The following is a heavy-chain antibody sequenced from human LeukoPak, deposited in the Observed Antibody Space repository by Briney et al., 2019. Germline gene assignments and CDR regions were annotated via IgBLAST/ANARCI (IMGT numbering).Heavy chain of an antibody. CDR1: GFTFSSYW. Sequence: PGGSLRLSCAASGFTFSSYWMSWVRQAPGKGLEWVANIKQDGSEKYYVDSVKGRFTISRDNAKNSLYLQMNSLRAEDTAVYYCARDPAGYYYDSSGYFGYDAFDIWGQGTMVTVSS. D-gene: IGHD3-22*01. V-gene: IGHV3-7*01. J-gene: IGHJ3*02. CDR2: IKQDGSEK. CDR3: ARDPAGYYYDSSGYFGYDAFDI.